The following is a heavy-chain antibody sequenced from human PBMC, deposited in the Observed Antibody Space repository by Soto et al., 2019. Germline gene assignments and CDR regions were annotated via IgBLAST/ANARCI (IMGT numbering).Heavy chain of an antibody. Sequence: SETLSLTCTVSGGSISSSSYYWGWIRQPPGKGLEWIGYIYYSGSTNYNPSLKSRVTISVDTSKNQFSLKLSSVTAADTAVYYCARNFRDAFDIWGQGTMVTVSS. CDR1: GGSISSSSYY. CDR3: ARNFRDAFDI. CDR2: IYYSGST. V-gene: IGHV4-61*05. J-gene: IGHJ3*02.